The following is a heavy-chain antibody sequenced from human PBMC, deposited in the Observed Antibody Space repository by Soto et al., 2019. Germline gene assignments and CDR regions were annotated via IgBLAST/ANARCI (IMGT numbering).Heavy chain of an antibody. CDR2: VKSDGTTT. V-gene: IGHV3-74*03. CDR3: VRSAWVDP. Sequence: EVQLVESGGGLVQPGGSLRLSCAASGFSISHYWMSWVRQAPGKGLVWVSRVKSDGTTTTYADFAKGRFIISRDNTKNTLYLQMNSLRVEDTAMYHCVRSAWVDPWGHGTLVTVSS. J-gene: IGHJ5*02. CDR1: GFSISHYW.